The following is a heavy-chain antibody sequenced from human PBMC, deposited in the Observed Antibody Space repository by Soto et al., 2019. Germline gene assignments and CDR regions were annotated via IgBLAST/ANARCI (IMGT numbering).Heavy chain of an antibody. J-gene: IGHJ4*02. V-gene: IGHV1-8*01. D-gene: IGHD5-12*01. CDR3: ARNKKGYSGYDLQF. CDR2: MNPNSGNT. CDR1: GYTFTSYD. Sequence: ASVKVSCKASGYTFTSYDINWVRQATGQGLEWMGWMNPNSGNTGHAQKFQGRVTMTRNTSISTAYMELSSLRSEDTAVYYCARNKKGYSGYDLQFWGQGTLVTVSS.